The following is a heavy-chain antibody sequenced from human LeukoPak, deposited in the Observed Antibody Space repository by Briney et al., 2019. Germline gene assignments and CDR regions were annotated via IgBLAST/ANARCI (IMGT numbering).Heavy chain of an antibody. CDR1: GGTFSSYA. CDR3: ARNGDYGGELDY. CDR2: IIPIFGTA. Sequence: SVKVSCKASGGTFSSYAISWVRQAPGQGLEWMGRIIPIFGTANYAQKFQGRVTITTDESTSTAYMELSSLRSEDTAVHYCARNGDYGGELDYWGQGTLVTVSS. V-gene: IGHV1-69*05. D-gene: IGHD4-23*01. J-gene: IGHJ4*02.